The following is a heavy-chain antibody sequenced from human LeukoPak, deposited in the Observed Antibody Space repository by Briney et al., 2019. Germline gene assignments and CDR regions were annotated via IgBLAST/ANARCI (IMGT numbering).Heavy chain of an antibody. J-gene: IGHJ3*02. CDR1: GGTFSSYA. CDR3: ARPEYSSDAFDI. V-gene: IGHV1-69*13. D-gene: IGHD5-18*01. CDR2: IIPIFGTA. Sequence: SVKVSCKASGGTFSSYAISWVRQAPGQGLEWMGGIIPIFGTANYAQKFQGRVTITADESTSTAYMELSSLRSEDTAVYYCARPEYSSDAFDIWGQGTMVTVSS.